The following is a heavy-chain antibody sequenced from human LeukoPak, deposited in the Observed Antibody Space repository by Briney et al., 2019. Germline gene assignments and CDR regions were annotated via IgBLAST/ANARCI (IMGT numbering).Heavy chain of an antibody. CDR1: GLTFIGYE. Sequence: GGSLRLSCAASGLTFIGYEMNWVRQVPGEGLEWVSHISACGATIHYSDSVKGRFTSSRDNAKKSLYLQLKSLRVEHSAVYYCARDGVAGHTVFDYWGPGTLVTVSS. V-gene: IGHV3-48*03. J-gene: IGHJ4*02. CDR3: ARDGVAGHTVFDY. CDR2: ISACGATI. D-gene: IGHD2-15*01.